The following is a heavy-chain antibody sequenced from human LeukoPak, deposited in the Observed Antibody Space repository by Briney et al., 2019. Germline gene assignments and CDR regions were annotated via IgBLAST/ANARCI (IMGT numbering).Heavy chain of an antibody. CDR3: ARGRLRYFDLTPFDY. D-gene: IGHD3-9*01. J-gene: IGHJ4*02. CDR1: GGSFSGYY. V-gene: IGHV4-34*01. Sequence: PSETLSLTCAVYGGSFSGYYWSWIRQPPGKGLEWIGSIYYSGSTYYNPSLKSRVTISVDTSKNQFSLKLSSVTAADTAVYYCARGRLRYFDLTPFDYWGQGTLVTVSS. CDR2: IYYSGST.